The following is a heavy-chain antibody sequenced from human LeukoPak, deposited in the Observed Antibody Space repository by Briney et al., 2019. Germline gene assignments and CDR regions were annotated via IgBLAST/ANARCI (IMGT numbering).Heavy chain of an antibody. CDR1: GGSISSYY. J-gene: IGHJ5*02. CDR3: APDISWFDP. V-gene: IGHV4-4*07. Sequence: PSETLSLTCTVSGGSISSYYWSWIRQPAGKGLEWIVRISASGSTNYAPSLRSRVTMSVDTSTKQFSLKLTSVTAADAAVYYWAPDISWFDPWGRGTLVTVSS. CDR2: ISASGST.